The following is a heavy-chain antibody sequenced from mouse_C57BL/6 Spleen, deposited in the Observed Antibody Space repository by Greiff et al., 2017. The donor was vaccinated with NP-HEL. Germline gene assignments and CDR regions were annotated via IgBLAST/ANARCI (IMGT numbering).Heavy chain of an antibody. V-gene: IGHV1-76*01. J-gene: IGHJ4*01. Sequence: QVQLKQSGAELVRPGASVKLSCKASGYTFTDYYINWVKQRPGQGLEWIARIYPGSGNTYYNEKFKGKATLTAEKSSSTAYMQLSSLTSEDSAVYFCARWGVYAMDYWGQGTSVTVSS. CDR1: GYTFTDYY. CDR2: IYPGSGNT. CDR3: ARWGVYAMDY.